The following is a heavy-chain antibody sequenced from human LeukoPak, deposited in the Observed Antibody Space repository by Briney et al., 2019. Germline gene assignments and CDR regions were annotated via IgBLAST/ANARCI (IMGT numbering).Heavy chain of an antibody. J-gene: IGHJ5*02. CDR1: GGSISSYY. Sequence: PSETLSLTCTVSGGSISSYYWSWIRQPPGKGLEWIGYIYYSGSTNYNPSLKSRVTISVDTSKNQFSLKLSSVTAADTAVYYCARREYDILTGYYNWFDPWGQGTLVTVSS. CDR2: IYYSGST. D-gene: IGHD3-9*01. V-gene: IGHV4-59*08. CDR3: ARREYDILTGYYNWFDP.